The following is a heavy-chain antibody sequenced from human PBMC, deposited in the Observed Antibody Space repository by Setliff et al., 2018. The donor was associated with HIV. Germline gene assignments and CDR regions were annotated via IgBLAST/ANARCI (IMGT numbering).Heavy chain of an antibody. J-gene: IGHJ6*02. CDR1: GGSISSGSYY. D-gene: IGHD5-18*01. V-gene: IGHV4-61*09. CDR2: IYTNENT. Sequence: SETLSLTCTVSGGSISSGSYYWSWIRQPAGKGLEWIGHIYTNENTNYNPSLKSRVTISVDKSKNQFSLKLSSVTAADTAVYYCARERGGGYSYGRGMDVWGQGTTVTVSS. CDR3: ARERGGGYSYGRGMDV.